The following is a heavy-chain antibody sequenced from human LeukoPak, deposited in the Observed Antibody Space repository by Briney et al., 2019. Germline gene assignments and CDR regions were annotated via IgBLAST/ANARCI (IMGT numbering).Heavy chain of an antibody. D-gene: IGHD3-9*01. J-gene: IGHJ4*02. Sequence: GGSLRLPCAVSGFTVSTYYMTWVRQVPGKGLEWVSVIYSGGSTYYADSVKGRFTISRDNSKNTLYLQMNSLRAEDTAVYYCVAYYDILTGYKYWGQGTLVTVSS. V-gene: IGHV3-66*01. CDR3: VAYYDILTGYKY. CDR2: IYSGGST. CDR1: GFTVSTYY.